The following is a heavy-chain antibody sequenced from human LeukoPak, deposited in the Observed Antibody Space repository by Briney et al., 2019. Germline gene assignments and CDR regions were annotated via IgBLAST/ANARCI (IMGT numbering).Heavy chain of an antibody. Sequence: SLRLSCAASGFTFDDYAMHWVRQAPGKGLEWVSGISWNSGSIGYADSVKGRFTISRDNAKNSLYLQMNSLRAEDTALYYCAKDGDYYDSSGVIDYWGQGTLVTVSS. CDR2: ISWNSGSI. D-gene: IGHD3-22*01. CDR3: AKDGDYYDSSGVIDY. V-gene: IGHV3-9*01. CDR1: GFTFDDYA. J-gene: IGHJ4*02.